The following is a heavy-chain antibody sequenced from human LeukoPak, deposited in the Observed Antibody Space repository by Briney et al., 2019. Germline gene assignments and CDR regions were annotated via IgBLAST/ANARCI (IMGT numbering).Heavy chain of an antibody. J-gene: IGHJ3*02. D-gene: IGHD3-10*01. V-gene: IGHV4-34*01. CDR3: ARWMVGDAFDI. Sequence: SETLSLTCAVYGGSFSGSYWNWIRQPPGKGLEWIGEINHRGSTTYNPSLKSRVTISVDTSKNQFSLKLSSVTAADTAVYYCARWMVGDAFDIWGQGTMVTVSS. CDR2: INHRGST. CDR1: GGSFSGSY.